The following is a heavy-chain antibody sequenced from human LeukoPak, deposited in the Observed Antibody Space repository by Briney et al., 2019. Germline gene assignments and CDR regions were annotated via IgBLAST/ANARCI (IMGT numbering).Heavy chain of an antibody. CDR1: GFTFSSYG. D-gene: IGHD6-13*01. J-gene: IGHJ6*03. CDR2: IRYDGSNK. V-gene: IGHV3-30*02. Sequence: GGSLRLSCAAPGFTFSSYGMHWVRQAPGKGLEWVAFIRYDGSNKYYADSVKGRFTISRDNSKNTLYLQMNSLRAEDTAVYYCAKDFAVPYSSSWPQEYYYYMDVWGKGTTVTISS. CDR3: AKDFAVPYSSSWPQEYYYYMDV.